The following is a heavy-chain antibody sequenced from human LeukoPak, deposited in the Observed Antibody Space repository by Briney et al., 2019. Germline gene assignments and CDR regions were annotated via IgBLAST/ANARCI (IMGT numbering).Heavy chain of an antibody. CDR3: ARESVDSSGSFDY. CDR2: INHSGST. D-gene: IGHD3-22*01. CDR1: GGSFSGYY. V-gene: IGHV4-34*01. Sequence: SETLSLTCAVYGGSFSGYYWSWIRQPPGKGLEWIGEINHSGSTNYNPSLKSRVTISVDTSKNQFSLKLSSVTAADKAVYYCARESVDSSGSFDYWGQGTLVTVSS. J-gene: IGHJ4*02.